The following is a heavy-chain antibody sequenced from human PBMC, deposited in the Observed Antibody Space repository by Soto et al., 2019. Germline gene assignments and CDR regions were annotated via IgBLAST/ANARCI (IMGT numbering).Heavy chain of an antibody. J-gene: IGHJ6*03. V-gene: IGHV3-23*01. Sequence: EVQLLESVGGLVQPGGSLRLSCAASGFTFSSYAMSWVRHAPGKWREWVSAIRGSGGSIYYADSVKGRFTNSGDNSNNSLDQQMNSLRADDTAVYYCAKTYGDYPYYYYYMDVWGKGTTVTVSS. D-gene: IGHD4-17*01. CDR1: GFTFSSYA. CDR2: IRGSGGSI. CDR3: AKTYGDYPYYYYYMDV.